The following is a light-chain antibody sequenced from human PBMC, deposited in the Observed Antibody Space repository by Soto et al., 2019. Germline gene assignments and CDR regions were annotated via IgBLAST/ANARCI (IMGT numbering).Light chain of an antibody. J-gene: IGKJ1*01. CDR1: QSITMW. Sequence: DIHMTQSPSTLSASVGDRVTITCRASQSITMWLALYQQKPGKAPNLLSYKTSSLESGVPSRFSGSGSGTEFTLTISSLPPDDFATYYCQHWTDYSWTFGQGTKVEVK. CDR3: QHWTDYSWT. CDR2: KTS. V-gene: IGKV1-5*03.